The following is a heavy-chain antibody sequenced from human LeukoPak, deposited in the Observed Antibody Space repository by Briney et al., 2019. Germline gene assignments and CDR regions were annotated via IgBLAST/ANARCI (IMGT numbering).Heavy chain of an antibody. Sequence: PSETLSLTCTVSGGSISVSGYYWGWIRQPPGKGLEWIGSIYYSGSTYYNPSLKSRVTISVDTSKNQFSLKLSSVTAADTAVYYCARVSNNNWFDPWGQGTLVTVSS. J-gene: IGHJ5*02. CDR2: IYYSGST. V-gene: IGHV4-39*07. CDR3: ARVSNNNWFDP. D-gene: IGHD4-11*01. CDR1: GGSISVSGYY.